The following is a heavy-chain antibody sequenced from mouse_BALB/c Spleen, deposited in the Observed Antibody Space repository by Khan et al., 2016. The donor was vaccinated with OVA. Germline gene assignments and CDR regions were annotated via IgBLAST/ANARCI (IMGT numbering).Heavy chain of an antibody. D-gene: IGHD4-1*01. CDR3: ARGGWDVFAY. J-gene: IGHJ3*01. CDR2: IYPGSDGT. Sequence: QVQLKQSGPELVKPGASVKMSCKASGYIFTDYVMNWVKQRTGQGLEWIGQIYPGSDGTYYNEKFKDKATLTADRSSSTAHMQLNSLTSEDSAVYFCARGGWDVFAYWGQGTLVTVSA. CDR1: GYIFTDYV. V-gene: IGHV1-77*01.